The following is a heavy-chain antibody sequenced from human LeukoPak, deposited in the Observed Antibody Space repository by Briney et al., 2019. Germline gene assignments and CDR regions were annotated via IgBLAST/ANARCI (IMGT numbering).Heavy chain of an antibody. CDR2: IRYDGNSE. D-gene: IGHD3-16*01. CDR3: AKDLTYTAQGGSDS. V-gene: IGHV3-30*02. Sequence: PGGSLRLSCTASGFTFSTYDMHWVRQAPGKGLQWVTFIRYDGNSESYADSVKGRFIISRDNSKHTLYLQMSSLRAEDTALYFCAKDLTYTAQGGSDSWGQGTLVIVSS. CDR1: GFTFSTYD. J-gene: IGHJ4*02.